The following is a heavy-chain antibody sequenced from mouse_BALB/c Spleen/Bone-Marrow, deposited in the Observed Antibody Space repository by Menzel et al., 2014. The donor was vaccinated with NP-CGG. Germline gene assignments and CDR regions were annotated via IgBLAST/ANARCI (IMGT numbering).Heavy chain of an antibody. J-gene: IGHJ2*01. V-gene: IGHV14-3*02. CDR2: VDPANGNT. Sequence: EVQRVESGAELVKPGASVKLSRTASGFNIXDTYMHWVKQRPEQGLEWIGRVDPANGNTKYDPKFQGQATITADTSSNPAYLQLSSLTSDDAAVYYCARFPYDYGGGDYWGQGTTLTVSS. CDR3: ARFPYDYGGGDY. D-gene: IGHD2-4*01. CDR1: GFNIXDTY.